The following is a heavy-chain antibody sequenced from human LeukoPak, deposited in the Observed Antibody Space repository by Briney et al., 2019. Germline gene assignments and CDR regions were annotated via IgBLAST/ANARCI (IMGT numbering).Heavy chain of an antibody. J-gene: IGHJ4*02. CDR2: ISYDGSKK. D-gene: IGHD3-22*01. CDR3: ARAHYYDSNDYSGGDY. V-gene: IGHV3-30*01. CDR1: GFTFSSYA. Sequence: GGSLRLSCAASGFTFSSYAMHWVRQAPGKGLEWLAVISYDGSKKYYADSVKGRSTISRDDSKNTLYLQMNSLRAEDTAVYYCARAHYYDSNDYSGGDYWGQGTLVTVSS.